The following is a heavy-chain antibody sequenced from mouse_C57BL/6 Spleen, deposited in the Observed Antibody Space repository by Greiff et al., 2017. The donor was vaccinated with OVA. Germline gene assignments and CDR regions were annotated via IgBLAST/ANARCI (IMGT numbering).Heavy chain of an antibody. J-gene: IGHJ3*01. CDR3: ARDIYYDYDVRFAY. V-gene: IGHV3-6*01. CDR2: ISYDGSN. Sequence: EVKLVESGPGLVKPSQSLSLTCSVTGYSITSGYYWNWIRQFPGNKLEWMGYISYDGSNNYNPSLKNRISITRDTFKNQFFLKLHSVTTEDTATYYCARDIYYDYDVRFAYWGQGTLVTVSA. D-gene: IGHD2-4*01. CDR1: GYSITSGYY.